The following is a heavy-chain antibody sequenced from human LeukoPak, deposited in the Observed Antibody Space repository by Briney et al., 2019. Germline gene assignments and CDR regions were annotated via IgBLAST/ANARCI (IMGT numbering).Heavy chain of an antibody. V-gene: IGHV3-23*01. Sequence: PGGSPRLSCAASGFTFSSYAMSWVRQAPGKGLEWVSDISGSGGTTYYADSLKGRFTISRDNSKNTLYLQMNSLRAEDTAVYYCARRAGAYSHPYDYWGQGTLVTVSS. D-gene: IGHD4/OR15-4a*01. CDR1: GFTFSSYA. CDR2: ISGSGGTT. CDR3: ARRAGAYSHPYDY. J-gene: IGHJ4*02.